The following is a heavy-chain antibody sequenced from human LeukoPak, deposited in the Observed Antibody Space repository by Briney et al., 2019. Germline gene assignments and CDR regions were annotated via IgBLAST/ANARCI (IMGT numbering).Heavy chain of an antibody. CDR1: GYTFTSYD. CDR3: AGAKGSFGPDC. Sequence: ASVKVSCKSSGYTFTSYDINWVRQATGQGLEWMGWMNPDSGRTGYAQRFQGRLTMAWNTSISTSYMELSSLKSEDTAVYYCAGAKGSFGPDCWGQGTLVTVSS. J-gene: IGHJ4*02. CDR2: MNPDSGRT. V-gene: IGHV1-8*01. D-gene: IGHD1-26*01.